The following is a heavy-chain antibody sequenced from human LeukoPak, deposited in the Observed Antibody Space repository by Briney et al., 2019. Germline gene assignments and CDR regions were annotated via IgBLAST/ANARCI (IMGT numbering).Heavy chain of an antibody. Sequence: GGFLRLSCAASGFTFSSYAMHWVRQAPGKGLEWVAVISYDGSNKYYADSVKGRFTISRDNSKNTLYLQMNSLRAEDTAVYYCAREGSGSVLGGVYFDYWGQGTLVTVSS. D-gene: IGHD1-26*01. V-gene: IGHV3-30-3*01. CDR3: AREGSGSVLGGVYFDY. CDR1: GFTFSSYA. J-gene: IGHJ4*02. CDR2: ISYDGSNK.